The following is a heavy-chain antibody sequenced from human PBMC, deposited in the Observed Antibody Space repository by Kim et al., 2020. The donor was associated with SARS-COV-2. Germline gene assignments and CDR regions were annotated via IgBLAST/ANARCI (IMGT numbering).Heavy chain of an antibody. CDR2: IYYSGST. D-gene: IGHD5-12*01. CDR3: ARLVPSGYVLYFDY. J-gene: IGHJ4*02. V-gene: IGHV4-31*03. CDR1: GGSISSGGYY. Sequence: SETLSLTCTVSGGSISSGGYYWSWIRQHPGKGLEWIGYIYYSGSTYYNPSLKSRVTISVDTSKNQFSLKLSSVTAADTAVYYCARLVPSGYVLYFDYWGQGTLVTVSS.